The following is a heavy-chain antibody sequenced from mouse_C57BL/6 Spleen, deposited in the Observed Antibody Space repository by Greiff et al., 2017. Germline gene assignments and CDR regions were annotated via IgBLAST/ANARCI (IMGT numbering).Heavy chain of an antibody. CDR1: GFAISRSW. Sequence: QVQLKESGPELVKPGASVKISCKASGFAISRSWMNWVKQRPGTGLEWIGRIYPGDGDTTYNGKFKGKAPLTADKASSTAYMQLSSLTSEDSAVYFCARGLRRGSMDYWGQGTSVTVSS. V-gene: IGHV1-82*01. CDR3: ARGLRRGSMDY. CDR2: IYPGDGDT. J-gene: IGHJ4*01.